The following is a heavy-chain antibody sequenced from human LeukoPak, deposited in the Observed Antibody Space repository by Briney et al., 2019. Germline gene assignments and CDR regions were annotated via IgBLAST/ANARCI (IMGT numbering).Heavy chain of an antibody. CDR1: GYTFSNYD. J-gene: IGHJ2*01. CDR2: ISPYNGNT. V-gene: IGHV1-18*01. D-gene: IGHD3-10*01. Sequence: GASVKVPCKASGYTFSNYDISWVRQAPGKGLEWMGWISPYNGNTDSAQKFQGRVTLTTDTSTSTAYMELRSLTSDDTAVYYCATGGGDWYSDLWGRGTLVTVSS. CDR3: ATGGGDWYSDL.